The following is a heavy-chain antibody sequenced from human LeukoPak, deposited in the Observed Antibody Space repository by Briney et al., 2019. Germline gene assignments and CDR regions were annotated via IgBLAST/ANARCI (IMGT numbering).Heavy chain of an antibody. Sequence: SETLSLTCTVSGGFISSYYWSWIRQPPGKGLEWIGYIYYSGSTNYNPSLKSRVTISVDTSKNQFSLKLSSVTAADTAVYYCARSESWAFVPEELWGQGTLLTVSS. J-gene: IGHJ4*02. CDR3: ARSESWAFVPEEL. V-gene: IGHV4-59*01. CDR1: GGFISSYY. CDR2: IYYSGST. D-gene: IGHD1-14*01.